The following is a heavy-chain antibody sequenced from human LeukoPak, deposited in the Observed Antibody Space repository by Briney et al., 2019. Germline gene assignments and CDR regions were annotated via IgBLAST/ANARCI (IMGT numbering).Heavy chain of an antibody. D-gene: IGHD6-13*01. V-gene: IGHV3-15*07. CDR3: TTGWASAAHDGY. Sequence: GGSLRLSYAASGFTSSHAWMNWVRQAPGKGLEWVGRIKSQINGGTADCAPPVKGRFTISRDDSKNMLHLQMNSLKTEDTAVYYCTTGWASAAHDGYWGRGTLVTVSS. J-gene: IGHJ4*02. CDR1: GFTSSHAW. CDR2: IKSQINGGTA.